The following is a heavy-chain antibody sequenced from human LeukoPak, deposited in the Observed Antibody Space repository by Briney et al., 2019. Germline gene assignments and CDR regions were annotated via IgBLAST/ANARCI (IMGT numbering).Heavy chain of an antibody. CDR1: GYTFTSYG. CDR2: ISAYNGNT. V-gene: IGHV1-18*01. J-gene: IGHJ4*02. CDR3: ARVPHYYDSSGYIDY. Sequence: ASVKVSCTASGYTFTSYGISWVRQTPGQGLEWMGWISAYNGNTNYAQKLQGRVTMTTDTSTSTAYMELRSLRSDDTAVYYCARVPHYYDSSGYIDYWGQGTLVTVSS. D-gene: IGHD3-22*01.